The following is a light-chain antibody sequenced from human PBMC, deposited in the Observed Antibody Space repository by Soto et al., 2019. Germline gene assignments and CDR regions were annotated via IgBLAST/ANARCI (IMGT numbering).Light chain of an antibody. V-gene: IGKV3-20*01. J-gene: IGKJ2*01. CDR3: QQYGNSPFT. CDR1: QSVTCSK. CDR2: GAS. Sequence: EIVLTQSPGPLSLSPGTRATLSCMASQSVTCSKLAWYQERPGQAPRLLIYGASTRATDIPARFSVSGSGTNDTVTIIGLEPEDVALYFCQQYGNSPFTVGRGTKLDIK.